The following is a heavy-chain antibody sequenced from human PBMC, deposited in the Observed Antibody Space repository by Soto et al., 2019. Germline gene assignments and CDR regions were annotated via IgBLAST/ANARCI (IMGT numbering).Heavy chain of an antibody. Sequence: GGSLRLSCAASGFTFGKYWMSWVRQAPGKGPEWVANIKQDGSERNYVDSVKGRFTISRDNSENSLYLQMNSLRVEDTGVYYCASARHIGHWGQGTLVTVSS. V-gene: IGHV3-7*01. D-gene: IGHD2-21*01. CDR1: GFTFGKYW. CDR3: ASARHIGH. J-gene: IGHJ4*02. CDR2: IKQDGSER.